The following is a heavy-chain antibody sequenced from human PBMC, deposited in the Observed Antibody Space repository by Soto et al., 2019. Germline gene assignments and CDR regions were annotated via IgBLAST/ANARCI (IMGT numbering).Heavy chain of an antibody. D-gene: IGHD5-12*01. J-gene: IGHJ4*02. CDR3: ARPGDVEMATSYFDY. Sequence: PSETLSHTYTVSGGSISSSSYYWGWNSQPPGKGLEWIGSIYYSGSTYYNPSLKSRVTISVDTSKNQFSLKLSSVTAADTAVYYCARPGDVEMATSYFDYWGQGTLVTVFS. CDR1: GGSISSSSYY. V-gene: IGHV4-39*01. CDR2: IYYSGST.